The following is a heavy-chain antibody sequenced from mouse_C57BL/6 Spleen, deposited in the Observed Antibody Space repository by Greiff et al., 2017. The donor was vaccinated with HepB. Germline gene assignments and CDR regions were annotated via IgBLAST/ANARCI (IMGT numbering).Heavy chain of an antibody. CDR1: GYTFTSYW. CDR3: ARGSSYRYWYFDV. D-gene: IGHD1-1*01. V-gene: IGHV1-53*01. CDR2: INPSNGGT. J-gene: IGHJ1*03. Sequence: VQLQQPGAELVMPGASVKLSCKASGYTFTSYWMHWVKQRPGQGLEWIGNINPSNGGTNYNEKFKSKATLTVDKSSSTAYMQLSSLTSEDSAVYYCARGSSYRYWYFDVWGTGTTVTVSS.